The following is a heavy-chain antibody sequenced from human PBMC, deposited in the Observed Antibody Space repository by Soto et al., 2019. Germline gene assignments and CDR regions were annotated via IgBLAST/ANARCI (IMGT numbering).Heavy chain of an antibody. CDR1: GDSVSSNSAA. CDR3: ARALRASYYYDSSGLGDWFDP. V-gene: IGHV6-1*01. J-gene: IGHJ5*02. D-gene: IGHD3-22*01. Sequence: SHTLSITCAICGDSVSSNSAAWNWIRQSPSRGLEWLGRTYYRSKWYNDYAVSVKSRITINPDTSKNQFSLQLNSVTPEDTAVYYCARALRASYYYDSSGLGDWFDPWGQGTLVTVSS. CDR2: TYYRSKWYN.